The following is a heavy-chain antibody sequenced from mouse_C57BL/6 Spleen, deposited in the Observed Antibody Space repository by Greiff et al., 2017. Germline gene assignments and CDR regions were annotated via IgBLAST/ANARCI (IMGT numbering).Heavy chain of an antibody. D-gene: IGHD1-1*01. CDR2: IHPNSGST. J-gene: IGHJ2*01. CDR3: ARGELRGYFDD. Sequence: VQLQQPGAELVKPGASVKLSCKASGYTFTSYWMHWVKQRPGQGLEWIGMIHPNSGSTNYNEKFKSKATLTVDKSSSTAYMQLSSLTSEDAAVYYCARGELRGYFDDWGQGTTLTVSS. V-gene: IGHV1-64*01. CDR1: GYTFTSYW.